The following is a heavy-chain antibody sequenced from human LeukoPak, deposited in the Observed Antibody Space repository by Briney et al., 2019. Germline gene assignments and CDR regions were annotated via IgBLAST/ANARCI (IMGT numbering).Heavy chain of an antibody. V-gene: IGHV3-30-3*01. J-gene: IGHJ4*02. CDR3: AREARSDGY. CDR2: ISYDGSNK. D-gene: IGHD5-24*01. CDR1: GFTFSSYA. Sequence: PGRSLRLSCAASGFTFSSYAMHWVRQAPGKGLEWVAVISYDGSNKYYADSVKGRFTISRDNSKNTLYLQMNSLRAEDTAVYYCAREARSDGYWGQGTLVTVFS.